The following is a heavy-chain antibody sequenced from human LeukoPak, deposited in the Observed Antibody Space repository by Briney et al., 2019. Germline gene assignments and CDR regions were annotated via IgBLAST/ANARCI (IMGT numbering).Heavy chain of an antibody. V-gene: IGHV4-34*01. CDR1: GGSFSGYY. CDR3: ARVAVAAINDY. D-gene: IGHD6-19*01. CDR2: INHSGST. J-gene: IGHJ4*02. Sequence: SETLSLTRAVYGGSFSGYYWSWIRQPPGKGLEWIGEINHSGSTNYNPSLKSRVTISVDTSKNQFSLKLSSVTAADTAVYYCARVAVAAINDYWGQGTLVTVSS.